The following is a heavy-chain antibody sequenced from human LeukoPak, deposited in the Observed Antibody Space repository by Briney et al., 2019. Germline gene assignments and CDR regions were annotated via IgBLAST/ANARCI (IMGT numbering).Heavy chain of an antibody. CDR3: ARSKIDY. D-gene: IGHD4-11*01. Sequence: GGSLRLSCAASGFTFSSYWMSWVRQAPGKGLEWVANINEDGSEKYYADSVEGRFTISRDNAKNSLDLQMNSLRADDTAIYYCARSKIDYWGQGTLVTVSS. CDR2: INEDGSEK. CDR1: GFTFSSYW. J-gene: IGHJ4*02. V-gene: IGHV3-7*01.